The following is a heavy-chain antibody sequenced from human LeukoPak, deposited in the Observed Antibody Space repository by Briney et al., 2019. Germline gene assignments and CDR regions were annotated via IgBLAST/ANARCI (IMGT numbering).Heavy chain of an antibody. V-gene: IGHV4-34*01. CDR1: GGSFSGYY. J-gene: IGHJ6*03. CDR3: ARGGVASYYYYYMDV. D-gene: IGHD3-3*01. CDR2: INHSGST. Sequence: PSETLSLTCAVYGGSFSGYYWSWIRQPPGKGLEWIGEINHSGSTNYNPSLKSRVTILVDTSKNQFSLKLSSVTAADTAVYYCARGGVASYYYYYMDVWGKGTTVTVSS.